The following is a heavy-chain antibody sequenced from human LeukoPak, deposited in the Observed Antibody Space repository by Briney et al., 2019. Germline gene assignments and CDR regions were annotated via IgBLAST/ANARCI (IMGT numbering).Heavy chain of an antibody. V-gene: IGHV3-64D*09. Sequence: PGGSLRLSCSASGFTFSSYAMHWVRQAPGKGLEYVSAISSSGGRTYYADSVRGRFTIPRDNSKNTLYLQMSSLGAEDAAVYYCVKGRYSNSWYSSDYWGQGTLVTVSS. D-gene: IGHD6-13*01. CDR2: ISSSGGRT. CDR1: GFTFSSYA. CDR3: VKGRYSNSWYSSDY. J-gene: IGHJ4*02.